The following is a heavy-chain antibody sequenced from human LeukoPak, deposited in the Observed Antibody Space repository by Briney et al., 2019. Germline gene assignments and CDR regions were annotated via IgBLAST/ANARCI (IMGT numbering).Heavy chain of an antibody. CDR3: ARTRVYYYGMDV. CDR1: GGTFSSYA. V-gene: IGHV1-69*04. CDR2: IIPILGIA. Sequence: SVMVSCKASGGTFSSYAISWVRQAPGQGLEWMGRIIPILGIANYAQKFQGRVTITADKSTSTAYMELSSLRSEDTAVYYCARTRVYYYGMDVWGQGTTVTVSS. J-gene: IGHJ6*02.